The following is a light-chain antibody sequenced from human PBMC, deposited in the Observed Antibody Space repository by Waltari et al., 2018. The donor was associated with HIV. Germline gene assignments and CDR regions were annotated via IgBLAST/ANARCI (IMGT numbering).Light chain of an antibody. CDR1: QSVSSSY. J-gene: IGKJ2*01. CDR2: AAS. CDR3: QQYGSSPYT. V-gene: IGKV3-20*01. Sequence: EIVLTQSPGTLSLSPGERDTLSCRASQSVSSSYLAWYQQEPGQAPRLLIYAASRRATGIPDRFSGSGAGTDFTLTISGLEPEDFAVYYCQQYGSSPYTFGQGTNLEIK.